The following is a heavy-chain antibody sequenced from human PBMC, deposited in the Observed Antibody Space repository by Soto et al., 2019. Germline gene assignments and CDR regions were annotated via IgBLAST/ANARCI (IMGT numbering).Heavy chain of an antibody. CDR2: IYHSGRT. CDR3: AGYYGSGSYYLDWFDP. D-gene: IGHD3-10*01. Sequence: QVQLQEAGPGLVKPSGTLSLTCAVSGGSINSSNWGTWVRPPPGQGLEWIGEIYHSGRTNYNPSLKSRVTISIVTSKNQFSLKLASVTAADTAVYYCAGYYGSGSYYLDWFDPWGQGTLVTVSS. V-gene: IGHV4-4*02. J-gene: IGHJ5*02. CDR1: GGSINSSNW.